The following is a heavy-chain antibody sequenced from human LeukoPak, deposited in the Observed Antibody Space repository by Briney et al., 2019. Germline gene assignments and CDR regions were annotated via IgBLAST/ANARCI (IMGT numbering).Heavy chain of an antibody. J-gene: IGHJ4*02. V-gene: IGHV3-21*01. D-gene: IGHD1-26*01. CDR1: GFTFRSYS. CDR3: ATGEGGSYPRLYFDD. Sequence: GGSLRLSCVASGFTFRSYSMHWVRQAPGKGLDWGSSIGSDSTYEYSPDSVKGRFTISRDDAKNSLYLQMNSLRVEDTAVYYCATGEGGSYPRLYFDDWGQGTLVTVSS. CDR2: IGSDSTYE.